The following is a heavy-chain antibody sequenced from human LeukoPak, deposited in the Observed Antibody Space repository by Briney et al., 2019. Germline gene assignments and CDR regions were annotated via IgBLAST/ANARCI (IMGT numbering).Heavy chain of an antibody. D-gene: IGHD3-9*01. CDR1: GFTFSRFG. CDR3: AREGYDILTGYAAAFDI. Sequence: SGGSLRLSCAASGFTFSRFGMSWVRQTPGKGLEWVANIKRDGSEKYYVDSVKGRFTISRDNAKNSLYLQMNSLRAEDTAVYYCAREGYDILTGYAAAFDIWGQGTMVTVSS. V-gene: IGHV3-7*03. J-gene: IGHJ3*02. CDR2: IKRDGSEK.